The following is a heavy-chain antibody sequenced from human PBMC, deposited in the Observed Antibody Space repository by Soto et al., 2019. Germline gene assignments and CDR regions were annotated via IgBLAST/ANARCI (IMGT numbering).Heavy chain of an antibody. CDR2: IIPIFGTA. CDR1: GGTFSSYA. D-gene: IGHD6-6*01. V-gene: IGHV1-69*06. J-gene: IGHJ6*02. CDR3: ARTIAARTYYYYGMDV. Sequence: SVKVSCKASGGTFSSYAISWVRQAPGQGLEWMGGIIPIFGTANYAQKFQGRVTITADKSASTAYMELSSLRSEDTAVYYCARTIAARTYYYYGMDVWGQGTTVTVSS.